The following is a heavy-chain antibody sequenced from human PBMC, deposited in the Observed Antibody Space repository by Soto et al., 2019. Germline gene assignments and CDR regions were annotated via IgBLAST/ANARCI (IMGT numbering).Heavy chain of an antibody. CDR1: GFTFSSYS. D-gene: IGHD5-12*01. J-gene: IGHJ4*02. V-gene: IGHV3-48*02. Sequence: EVQLVESGGGLVQPGGSLRLSCAASGFTFSSYSMNWVRQAPGKGLEWVSYISSSSSTIYYADSVKGRFTISRDNAKNSLYLQMNSLRDEDTAVYYCARDSARAGYNPTDYFDYWGQGTLVTVSS. CDR3: ARDSARAGYNPTDYFDY. CDR2: ISSSSSTI.